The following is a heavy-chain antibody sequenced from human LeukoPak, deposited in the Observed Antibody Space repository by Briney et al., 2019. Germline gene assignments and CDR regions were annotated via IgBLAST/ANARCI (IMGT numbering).Heavy chain of an antibody. D-gene: IGHD2-15*01. CDR3: ARKSIVGAGGNPYDY. CDR1: GGSFSGYY. CDR2: INHSGST. J-gene: IGHJ4*02. Sequence: SETLSLTCAVYGGSFSGYYWSWIRQPPGKGLEWIGEINHSGSTNYNPSLKSRVTISVDTSKNQFSLKLSSVTAADTAVYYCARKSIVGAGGNPYDYWDQGILVTVSS. V-gene: IGHV4-34*01.